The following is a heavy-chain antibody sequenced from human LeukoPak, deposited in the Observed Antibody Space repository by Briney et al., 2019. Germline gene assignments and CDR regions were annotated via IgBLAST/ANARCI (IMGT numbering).Heavy chain of an antibody. Sequence: SLMDSSKPSVDTFTSSASSWVPQTPGQGLEWMVGIIPIIGTANYAQKFQGRVTISADESTSTAYLGLSSLRSGNPAVYYCVRVWGIAAAGGEIEYWGQGTLVTVSS. J-gene: IGHJ4*02. CDR1: VDTFTSSA. V-gene: IGHV1-69*13. CDR3: VRVWGIAAAGGEIEY. D-gene: IGHD6-13*01. CDR2: IIPIIGTA.